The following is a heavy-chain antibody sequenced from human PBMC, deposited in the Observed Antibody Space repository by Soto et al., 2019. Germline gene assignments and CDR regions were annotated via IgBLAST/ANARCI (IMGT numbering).Heavy chain of an antibody. CDR2: IKQDGSDK. J-gene: IGHJ1*01. Sequence: EVQLVESGGGVVQPGGSLTLSCAGSGFIFSDYWMSWVRQAPGKGLEWVANIKQDGSDKYYVDSVEGRFTISRDNAKNSRYLQMSSLSVEDTAVYYGARSRIGSSWAREYFQFWGQGNLVTVSS. CDR3: ARSRIGSSWAREYFQF. CDR1: GFIFSDYW. V-gene: IGHV3-7*03. D-gene: IGHD6-13*01.